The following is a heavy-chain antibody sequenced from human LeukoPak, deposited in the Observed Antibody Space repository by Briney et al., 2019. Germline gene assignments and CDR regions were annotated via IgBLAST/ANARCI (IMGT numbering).Heavy chain of an antibody. CDR3: ARTSCSSTSCYTGTGGFDY. Sequence: ASVKVSCKDSGYTFTGYYMHWVRQAPGQGLEWMGWINPNSGGTNYAQKFQGRVTMTRDTSISTAYMELSRLRSDDTAVYYCARTSCSSTSCYTGTGGFDYWGQGTLVTVSS. J-gene: IGHJ4*02. V-gene: IGHV1-2*02. CDR2: INPNSGGT. CDR1: GYTFTGYY. D-gene: IGHD2-2*02.